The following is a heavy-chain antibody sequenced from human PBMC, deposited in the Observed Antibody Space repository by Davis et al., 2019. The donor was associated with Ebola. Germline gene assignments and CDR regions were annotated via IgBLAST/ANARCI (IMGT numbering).Heavy chain of an antibody. Sequence: ASVKVSCKASGYTFTSYGISWVRQAPGQGLEWMGWISAYNGNTNYAQKLQGRVTMTTDTSTSTAYMELRSLRSDDTAVYYCAGSPRELWSGYYTRWFDPWGQGTLVTVSS. CDR1: GYTFTSYG. CDR2: ISAYNGNT. J-gene: IGHJ5*02. CDR3: AGSPRELWSGYYTRWFDP. D-gene: IGHD3-3*01. V-gene: IGHV1-18*01.